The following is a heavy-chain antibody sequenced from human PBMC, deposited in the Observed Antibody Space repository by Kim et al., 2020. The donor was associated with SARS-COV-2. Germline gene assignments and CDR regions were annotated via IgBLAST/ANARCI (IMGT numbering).Heavy chain of an antibody. CDR2: IYYSGST. CDR1: GGSISSSRYY. Sequence: SETLSLTCTVSGGSISSSRYYWGWIRQPPGKGLEWIGSIYYSGSTYYNPSLKSRVTISLDTSKNQFSLKLSSVTAADTAVYYCARHEQQWLLYSPFDYWGQGTLVTVSS. CDR3: ARHEQQWLLYSPFDY. V-gene: IGHV4-39*01. D-gene: IGHD6-19*01. J-gene: IGHJ4*02.